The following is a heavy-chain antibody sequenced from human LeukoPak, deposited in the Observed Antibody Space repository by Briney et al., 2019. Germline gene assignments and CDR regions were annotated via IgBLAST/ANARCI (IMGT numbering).Heavy chain of an antibody. J-gene: IGHJ3*02. CDR1: GFTFSSDF. CDR2: ISASGGST. D-gene: IGHD3-22*01. CDR3: AKGFYDNSASGVFDI. V-gene: IGHV3-23*01. Sequence: GGSLRLSCAASGFTFSSDFMNWVRLAPGKGLEWVSGISASGGSTYYADSVKGRFTISRDNSKNTLYLQMNSLRAEDTAVYYCAKGFYDNSASGVFDIWGQGTMVTVSS.